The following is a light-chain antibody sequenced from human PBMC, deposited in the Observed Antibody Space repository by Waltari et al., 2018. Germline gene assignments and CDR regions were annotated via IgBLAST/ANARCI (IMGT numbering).Light chain of an antibody. Sequence: QSVLTQPPSVSGAPGQRVTISCTGSSSNIGAHFDVHWYQQLPGTAPKLLIYGTTKRPSGVPDRFSGSKSGSSAYLAITGLQAEDEADYHCQSYDNSLRGSVFGGGTKLTVL. V-gene: IGLV1-40*01. CDR3: QSYDNSLRGSV. J-gene: IGLJ3*02. CDR1: SSNIGAHFD. CDR2: GTT.